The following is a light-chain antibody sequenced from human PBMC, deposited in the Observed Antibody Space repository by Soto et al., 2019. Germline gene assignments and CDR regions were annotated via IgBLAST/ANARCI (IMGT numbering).Light chain of an antibody. CDR2: KAS. J-gene: IGKJ1*01. Sequence: DIQMTQSPSTLSASVGDRVTITCRASQTISSWLAWYQQKPGMAPKLLNYKASTLQSGVPSRFSGSGSGTEFTLTISSLQPDDFASYYCQQYSRCSAFGQGTKVELK. V-gene: IGKV1-5*03. CDR3: QQYSRCSA. CDR1: QTISSW.